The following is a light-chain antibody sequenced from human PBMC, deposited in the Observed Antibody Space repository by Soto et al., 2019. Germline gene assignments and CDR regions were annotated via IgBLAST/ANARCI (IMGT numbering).Light chain of an antibody. CDR3: QHYKMYSPWT. CDR1: QSISSW. CDR2: DAS. J-gene: IGKJ1*01. V-gene: IGKV1-5*01. Sequence: DIQMTQSPSTLSASVGDRVTITCRASQSISSWLAWYQQKPGQAPKLLIYDASSLQSGVPSRFSGSASGTEFTLTISSLQPDDFATYYCQHYKMYSPWTFGQGTKVDIK.